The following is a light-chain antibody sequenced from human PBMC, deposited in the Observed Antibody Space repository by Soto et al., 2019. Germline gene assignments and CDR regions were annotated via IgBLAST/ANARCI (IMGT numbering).Light chain of an antibody. J-gene: IGKJ4*01. CDR3: LQTFTTHIT. Sequence: DIQMTQSPSSLSASAGDTVTITCRASQNIADHLSWYQQKPGKAPKLLMYSSSILHDGVSSRFSGDGSGTAFTLTITGLQPEDFVTYYCLQTFTTHITFGGGTTVEVK. CDR2: SSS. V-gene: IGKV1-39*01. CDR1: QNIADH.